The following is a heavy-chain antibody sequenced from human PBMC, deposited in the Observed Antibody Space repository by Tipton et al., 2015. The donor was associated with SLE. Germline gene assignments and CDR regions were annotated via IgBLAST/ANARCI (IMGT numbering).Heavy chain of an antibody. CDR3: AKALHSDTGRGADS. J-gene: IGHJ4*02. Sequence: SLRLSCAASGFTFSSHWMYWVRQAPGKGLVWVSGISLDGSVTTYADSVRCRFTISRDYAKNTLYLQMNSLRAEDTAVYYCAKALHSDTGRGADSWGQGTLVTVSS. D-gene: IGHD3-10*01. CDR2: ISLDGSVT. V-gene: IGHV3-74*01. CDR1: GFTFSSHW.